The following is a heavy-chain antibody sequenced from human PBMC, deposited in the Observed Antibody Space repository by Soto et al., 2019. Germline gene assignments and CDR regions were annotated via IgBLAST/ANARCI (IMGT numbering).Heavy chain of an antibody. V-gene: IGHV4-4*07. CDR3: AREGSSGRYYFDH. Sequence: LSLTCTVSGDSMSSYYWNWIRQPAGKGLEWIGRIYSSGSTNYNSSLKSRITMSVDTSKNQFSLNLSFVTAADTAVYYCAREGSSGRYYFDHWGQGTLVTVSS. J-gene: IGHJ4*02. D-gene: IGHD6-19*01. CDR1: GDSMSSYY. CDR2: IYSSGST.